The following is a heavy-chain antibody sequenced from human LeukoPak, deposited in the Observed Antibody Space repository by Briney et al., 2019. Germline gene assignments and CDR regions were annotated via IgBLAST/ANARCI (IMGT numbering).Heavy chain of an antibody. J-gene: IGHJ2*01. Sequence: PGGSLRLSCAASGFTFSRYDMHWVRQAAGKGLEWVSAITIAGDTYHPGSVKGRFTISRENAKNSLYLQMNSLRAGDTAVYYCARTTVTTGPYWYFDLWGRGTLVTVSS. V-gene: IGHV3-13*01. CDR3: ARTTVTTGPYWYFDL. D-gene: IGHD4-17*01. CDR1: GFTFSRYD. CDR2: ITIAGDT.